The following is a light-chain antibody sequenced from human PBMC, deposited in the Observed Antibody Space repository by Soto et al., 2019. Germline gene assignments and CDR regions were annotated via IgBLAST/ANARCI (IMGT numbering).Light chain of an antibody. J-gene: IGLJ2*01. Sequence: QSALTQPASVSGSPGQSITISCTGTSSDIGGYNFVSWYHQHPGKAPKLLIYAVTNRPSGIPDRFSGSKSGNTASLTISGLQAEDGADSYCASYTTSSTLVFGGGTKLTVL. CDR3: ASYTTSSTLV. CDR2: AVT. CDR1: SSDIGGYNF. V-gene: IGLV2-14*01.